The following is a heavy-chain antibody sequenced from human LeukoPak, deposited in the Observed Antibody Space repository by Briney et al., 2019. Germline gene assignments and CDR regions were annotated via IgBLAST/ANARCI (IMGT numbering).Heavy chain of an antibody. CDR1: GFTFSSYS. V-gene: IGHV3-21*01. CDR3: ARGLSGSYFYFDY. CDR2: ISSSSSYI. Sequence: GGSLRLSCAASGFTFSSYSMNWVRQAPGKGLEWVSSISSSSSYIYYADSVKGRFTISRDNAKNSLYLQRNSPRAEDTAVYYCARGLSGSYFYFDYWGQGTLVTVSS. D-gene: IGHD1-26*01. J-gene: IGHJ4*02.